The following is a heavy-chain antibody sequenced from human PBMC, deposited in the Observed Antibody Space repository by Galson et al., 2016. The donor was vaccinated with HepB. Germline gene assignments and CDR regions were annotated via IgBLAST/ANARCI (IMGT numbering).Heavy chain of an antibody. CDR3: AATPATPADFVVVPTAPLDN. J-gene: IGHJ4*02. CDR1: GFTFSSFA. Sequence: SLRLSCAASGFTFSSFAMSWVRQAPGKGLELVSSISGNGGFTNYEDSVEGRFTISRDNSKNTLYLQMNSLRAEDTAIYYCAATPATPADFVVVPTAPLDNWGQGTLVTVSS. CDR2: ISGNGGFT. D-gene: IGHD2-2*01. V-gene: IGHV3-23*01.